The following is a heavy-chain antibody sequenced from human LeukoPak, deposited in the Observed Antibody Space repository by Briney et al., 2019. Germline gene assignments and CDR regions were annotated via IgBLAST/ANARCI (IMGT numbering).Heavy chain of an antibody. D-gene: IGHD6-13*01. V-gene: IGHV3-20*04. CDR1: GFTFDDYG. CDR2: NWNGGST. CDR3: ARVSGSSSLGYYFDY. J-gene: IGHJ4*02. Sequence: PGGSLRLSCAASGFTFDDYGMSWVRQAPGKGLEWVSGNWNGGSTGYADSVKGRFTISRDNAKNSLYLQMNSLRAEDTALYYCARVSGSSSLGYYFDYWGQGTLVTVS.